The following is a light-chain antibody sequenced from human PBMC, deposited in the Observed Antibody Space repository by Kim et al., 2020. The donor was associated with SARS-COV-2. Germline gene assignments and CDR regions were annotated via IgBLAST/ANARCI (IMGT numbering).Light chain of an antibody. CDR2: APS. V-gene: IGKV1-39*01. CDR1: QSIASY. Sequence: DIQMTQSPSSLSASVGDRVTIACRTRQSIASYLNWYQQRPGQAPKLLIYAPSTLASGVPSRFSASGSGTEFTLTIDSLQPEDFAIYFCQQSYSAPFTFGPGTKVDIK. J-gene: IGKJ3*01. CDR3: QQSYSAPFT.